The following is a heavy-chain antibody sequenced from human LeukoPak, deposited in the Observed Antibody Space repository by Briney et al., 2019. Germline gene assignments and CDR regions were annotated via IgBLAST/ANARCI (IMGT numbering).Heavy chain of an antibody. CDR1: GYTFSRCA. Sequence: GGSLRLFCAAWGYTFSRCAVRWVRDSRGKGREGLSAISGSGGSTYSADSVKGRFTISRDNSRNMVYLQMSSLRAEDTAVYYCARTRGSHPSPFDSWGQGTLVTVSS. CDR3: ARTRGSHPSPFDS. CDR2: ISGSGGST. V-gene: IGHV3-23*01. D-gene: IGHD3-10*01. J-gene: IGHJ4*02.